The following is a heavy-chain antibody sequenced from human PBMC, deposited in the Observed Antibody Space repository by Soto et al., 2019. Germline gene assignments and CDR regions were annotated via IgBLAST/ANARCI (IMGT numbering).Heavy chain of an antibody. CDR3: ARVRASRVLRYFDWLYGYFDY. J-gene: IGHJ4*02. Sequence: LETLSLTCAVSGYSISSGYYWGWIRQPPGKGLEWIGSIYHSGSTYYNPSLKSRVTISVDTSKNQFSLKLSSVTAADTAVYYCARVRASRVLRYFDWLYGYFDYWGQGTLVTVSS. CDR2: IYHSGST. V-gene: IGHV4-38-2*01. CDR1: GYSISSGYY. D-gene: IGHD3-9*01.